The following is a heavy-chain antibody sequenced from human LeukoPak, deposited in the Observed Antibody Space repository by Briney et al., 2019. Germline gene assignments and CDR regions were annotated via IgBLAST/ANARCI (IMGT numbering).Heavy chain of an antibody. CDR1: GGSISSSNW. J-gene: IGHJ6*03. V-gene: IGHV4-4*02. CDR2: IYHSGST. Sequence: SGTLSLTCAVSGGSISSSNWWSWVRQPPGKGLEWIGEIYHSGSTNYNPSFKSRVTISVDTSKNQFSLKLSSVTAADTAVYYCATAATYYDFWSGYSRYYYYYMDVWGKGTTVTVSS. CDR3: ATAATYYDFWSGYSRYYYYYMDV. D-gene: IGHD3-3*01.